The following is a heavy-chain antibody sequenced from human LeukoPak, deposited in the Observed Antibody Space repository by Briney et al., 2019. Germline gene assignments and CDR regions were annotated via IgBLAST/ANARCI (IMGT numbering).Heavy chain of an antibody. D-gene: IGHD1-20*01. CDR3: ARDSPVLTY. Sequence: GGSLRLSCAASGFTFSSYAMSWVRQAPGKGLEWVSAITDSGGGTYYADSVKGRFTISRDSSKNTPYLQMNSLRVEDTAVYYCARDSPVLTYWGQGTLVTVSS. CDR1: GFTFSSYA. J-gene: IGHJ4*02. V-gene: IGHV3-23*01. CDR2: ITDSGGGT.